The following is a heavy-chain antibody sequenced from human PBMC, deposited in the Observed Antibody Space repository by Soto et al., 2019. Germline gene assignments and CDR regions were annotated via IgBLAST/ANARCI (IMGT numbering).Heavy chain of an antibody. CDR1: GYTFTSYG. V-gene: IGHV1-18*01. D-gene: IGHD4-17*01. Sequence: QVPLVQSGAEVKKPGASVKVSCKASGYTFTSYGIIWVRQAPGQGLEWMGWISAYNGNTNYAQKLQGRVTMTTDTSASTAYMELRSLRSDDTAVYYCARGTTVTTRYYYYYYIDVWGKGTTVTVSS. J-gene: IGHJ6*03. CDR2: ISAYNGNT. CDR3: ARGTTVTTRYYYYYYIDV.